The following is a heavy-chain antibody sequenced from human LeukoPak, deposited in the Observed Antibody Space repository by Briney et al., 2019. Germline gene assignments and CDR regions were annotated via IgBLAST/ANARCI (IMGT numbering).Heavy chain of an antibody. CDR3: AKGSVGARYFDY. CDR2: ISGSGGST. D-gene: IGHD1-26*01. J-gene: IGHJ4*02. Sequence: GGSLRLSCAASGFTFSSYAMSWVRQAPGKGLEWVSAISGSGGSTYYADSVKGRFTISRDNSKNTLHLQMNSLRAEDTAVYYCAKGSVGARYFDYWGQGTLVTVSS. CDR1: GFTFSSYA. V-gene: IGHV3-23*01.